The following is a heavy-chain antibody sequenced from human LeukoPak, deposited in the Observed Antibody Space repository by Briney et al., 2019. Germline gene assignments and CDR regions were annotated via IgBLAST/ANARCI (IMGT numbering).Heavy chain of an antibody. CDR3: ARVKRVPAARYNWFDP. Sequence: WASVKVSCKASGYTFTSYDINWVRQATGQGLEWMGWMNPNSGNTGYAQKFQGRVTMTRNTSISTAYMELSSLRSEDTAVYYCARVKRVPAARYNWFDPWGQGTLVTVSS. V-gene: IGHV1-8*01. CDR2: MNPNSGNT. CDR1: GYTFTSYD. D-gene: IGHD2-2*01. J-gene: IGHJ5*02.